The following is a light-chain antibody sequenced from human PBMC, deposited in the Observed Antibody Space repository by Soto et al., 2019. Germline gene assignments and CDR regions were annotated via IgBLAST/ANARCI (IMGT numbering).Light chain of an antibody. CDR2: DAS. CDR3: QQYDNLPRT. Sequence: IQMTQSPSSLSASVGGTVTITSHASQDISNYLNWYQQKPGKAPKLLIYDASNLETGVPSRFSGSGSGTDFTFTISSLQPEDIATYYCQQYDNLPRTFGQGTKVDIK. V-gene: IGKV1-33*01. CDR1: QDISNY. J-gene: IGKJ1*01.